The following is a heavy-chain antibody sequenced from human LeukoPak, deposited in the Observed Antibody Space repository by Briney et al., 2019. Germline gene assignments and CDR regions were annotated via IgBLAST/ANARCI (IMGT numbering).Heavy chain of an antibody. D-gene: IGHD6-19*01. V-gene: IGHV1-18*01. CDR3: ARGTSGWPSDAFDI. CDR2: ISAGNGNT. Sequence: GASVKVSCKASGYTFTSYGISWVRQAPGQGLEWMGWISAGNGNTNYAQKLQGRVTMTTDTSTSTAYMELRSLRSDDTAVYYCARGTSGWPSDAFDIWGQGTMVTVSS. CDR1: GYTFTSYG. J-gene: IGHJ3*02.